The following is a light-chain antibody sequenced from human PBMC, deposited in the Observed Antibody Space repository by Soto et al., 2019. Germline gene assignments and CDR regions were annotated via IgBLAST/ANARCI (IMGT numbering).Light chain of an antibody. V-gene: IGLV3-21*02. J-gene: IGLJ1*01. CDR2: DDS. CDR3: QVWESGRGV. Sequence: SYELTQPPSVSVDPGQTARITCGGNNIGGKSVHWYQQKPGQAPVLVVYDDSDRPSGIPERFSGSNSVNTATLTISRVAAGDEADYYCQVWESGRGVFGTGTKVTVL. CDR1: NIGGKS.